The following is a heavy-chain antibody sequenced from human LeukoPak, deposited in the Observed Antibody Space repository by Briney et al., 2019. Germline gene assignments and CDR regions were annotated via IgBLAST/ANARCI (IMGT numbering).Heavy chain of an antibody. D-gene: IGHD4-17*01. CDR1: GFTFSSYW. V-gene: IGHV3-7*04. CDR2: IKRDGSEK. CDR3: ARGYGDSIHFDY. J-gene: IGHJ4*02. Sequence: PGGSLRLSCAASGFTFSSYWMSWVRQAPGKGLEWVANIKRDGSEKYYVDPVKGRFTISRDNAKNSLYLQMNSLRAEEAAVYYCARGYGDSIHFDYWGQGTLVTVSS.